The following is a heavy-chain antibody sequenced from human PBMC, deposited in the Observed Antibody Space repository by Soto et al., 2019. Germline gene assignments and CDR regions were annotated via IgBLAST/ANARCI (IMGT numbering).Heavy chain of an antibody. V-gene: IGHV1-2*02. CDR2: INPNSGGT. D-gene: IGHD3-3*01. Sequence: ASVKVSCKASGYTFTGYYMHWVRQAPGQGLEWMGWINPNSGGTNYAQKFQGRVTMTRDTSISTAYMELSRLRSDDTAVYYCARDCGEGDFWRGHYAPLHLFDYWGQGTLVTVSP. J-gene: IGHJ4*02. CDR3: ARDCGEGDFWRGHYAPLHLFDY. CDR1: GYTFTGYY.